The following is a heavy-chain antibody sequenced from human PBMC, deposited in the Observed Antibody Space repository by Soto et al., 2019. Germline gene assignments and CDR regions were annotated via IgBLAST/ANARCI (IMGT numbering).Heavy chain of an antibody. D-gene: IGHD2-15*01. V-gene: IGHV3-30-3*01. CDR3: AGGDNYYAFGV. CDR2: ISYDGSNK. J-gene: IGHJ6*02. Sequence: QLQLVESGGGVVQPGRSLRLSCAASGSTFSNYIMHWVRQAPGKGLEWVAFISYDGSNKDYADSVEGRFTISRDNSKNTLYLQLSSLRPEDTAVYYCAGGDNYYAFGVWGQGTTVTVSS. CDR1: GSTFSNYI.